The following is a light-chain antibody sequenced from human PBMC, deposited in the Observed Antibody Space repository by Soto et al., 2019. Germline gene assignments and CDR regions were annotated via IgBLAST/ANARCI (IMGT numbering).Light chain of an antibody. CDR2: NKN. Sequence: QTVVTQEPSFSVSPGGTVTLTCGLNSGSVSTSFFPYWYLQNPGQAPRTLIYNKNTRSSGVPDRFSGSSLANKAALTSTRAQADDESDYYCVLYLGGCISVFGGGTKLPVL. CDR3: VLYLGGCISV. V-gene: IGLV8-61*01. J-gene: IGLJ3*02. CDR1: SGSVSTSFF.